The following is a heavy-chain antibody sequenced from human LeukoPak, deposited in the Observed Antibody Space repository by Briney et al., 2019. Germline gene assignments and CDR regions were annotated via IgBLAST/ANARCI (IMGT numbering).Heavy chain of an antibody. D-gene: IGHD2-15*01. CDR3: ARGVYCSGGSCYLDY. J-gene: IGHJ4*02. CDR2: IYYSGST. Sequence: GSLRLSCAASGFTFSNYAMSWVRQAPGKGLEWIGYIYYSGSTNYNPSLKSRVTISVDTSKNQFSLKLSSVTAADTAVYYCARGVYCSGGSCYLDYWGQGTLVTVSS. CDR1: GFTFSNYA. V-gene: IGHV4-59*01.